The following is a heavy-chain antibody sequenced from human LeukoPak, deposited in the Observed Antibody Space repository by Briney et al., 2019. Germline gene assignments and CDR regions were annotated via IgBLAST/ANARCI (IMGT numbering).Heavy chain of an antibody. D-gene: IGHD6-13*01. Sequence: SETLSLTCAVYGGSFSGYYWSWIRQPPGKGLEWIGEINHSGSTNYNPSLKSRVTISVDTSKNQFSLKLSSVTAADTAVYYCARVKQQLVHSSFDYWGQGTLVTVSS. CDR3: ARVKQQLVHSSFDY. CDR2: INHSGST. V-gene: IGHV4-34*01. CDR1: GGSFSGYY. J-gene: IGHJ4*02.